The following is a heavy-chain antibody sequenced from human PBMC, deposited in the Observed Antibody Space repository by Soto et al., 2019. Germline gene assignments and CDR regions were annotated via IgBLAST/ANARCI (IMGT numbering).Heavy chain of an antibody. CDR3: ARSRPLSSSSSAYYFDY. CDR1: GGTFSSYA. CDR2: IIPIFGTA. V-gene: IGHV1-69*06. Sequence: QVQLVQSGAEVKKPGSSVKVSCKASGGTFSSYAISWVRQAPGQGLEWMGGIIPIFGTANYAQKFQGRVTITADKSTSTAYMELSSLRSEDTAVYYCARSRPLSSSSSAYYFDYWGQGTLVTVSS. D-gene: IGHD6-6*01. J-gene: IGHJ4*02.